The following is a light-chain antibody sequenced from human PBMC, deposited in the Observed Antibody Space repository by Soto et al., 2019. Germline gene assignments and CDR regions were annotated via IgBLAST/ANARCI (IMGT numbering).Light chain of an antibody. V-gene: IGKV3-20*01. CDR2: GAS. Sequence: EIVLTQSPGTLSLSQGEGATLSCRASQSVSSSFFAWYQQKPGQAPRLLIYGASSRATGIPDRFSGSGSGTDFPLTISRLEPEDVAVYYCQQHGSSPWTFGQGTKVETK. CDR1: QSVSSSF. CDR3: QQHGSSPWT. J-gene: IGKJ1*01.